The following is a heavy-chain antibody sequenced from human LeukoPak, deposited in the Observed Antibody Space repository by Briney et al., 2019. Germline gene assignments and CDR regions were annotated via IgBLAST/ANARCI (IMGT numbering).Heavy chain of an antibody. D-gene: IGHD6-19*01. CDR2: INGGGGST. CDR1: GFTFSSYG. Sequence: PGGSLRLSCTASGFTFSSYGMSWVRQAPGKGLEWVSTINGGGGSTSYADFVKGRFTISRDNAKNTLYVQMNSLRAEDTAIYYCAKGTNGGWYDYWGQGTLVTVSS. V-gene: IGHV3-23*01. J-gene: IGHJ4*02. CDR3: AKGTNGGWYDY.